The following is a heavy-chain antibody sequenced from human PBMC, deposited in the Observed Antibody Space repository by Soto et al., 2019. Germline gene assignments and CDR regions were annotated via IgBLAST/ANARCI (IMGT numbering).Heavy chain of an antibody. D-gene: IGHD3-22*01. CDR2: IIPIFGTA. CDR1: GGTFCSYA. CDR3: AREADSSGYYPGYDYYYGMDV. V-gene: IGHV1-69*13. Sequence: SVKVSCTASGGTFCSYAVRWVRQATGQGLEWMGGIIPIFGTANYEQKFQGRVTITADESTSTAYMELSSLRSEDTAVYYCAREADSSGYYPGYDYYYGMDVWGQGTTVTVSS. J-gene: IGHJ6*02.